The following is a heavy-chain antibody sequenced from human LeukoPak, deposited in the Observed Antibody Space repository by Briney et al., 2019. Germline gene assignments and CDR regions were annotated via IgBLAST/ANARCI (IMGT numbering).Heavy chain of an antibody. CDR1: GFTLSNFW. D-gene: IGHD1/OR15-1a*01. Sequence: GGSLRLSCAASGFTLSNFWMTWVRQAPGKGLEWVAIINRDGTQKHYVDSVKGRFTISRDNAKNSLYLQMNGLRAEDTAVYYCAKGAQFNWNKDAFDMWGQGTMVTVSS. V-gene: IGHV3-7*05. CDR2: INRDGTQK. CDR3: AKGAQFNWNKDAFDM. J-gene: IGHJ3*02.